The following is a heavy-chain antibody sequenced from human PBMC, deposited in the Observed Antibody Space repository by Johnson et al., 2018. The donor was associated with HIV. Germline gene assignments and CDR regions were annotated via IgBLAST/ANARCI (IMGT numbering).Heavy chain of an antibody. CDR3: ASGQDGGNSVGAPDVFDI. CDR2: ITWNSGSI. D-gene: IGHD4-23*01. J-gene: IGHJ3*02. CDR1: GFTFDDYA. V-gene: IGHV3-9*01. Sequence: VQLVESGGGLVQPGRSLRLSCAASGFTFDDYAMHWVRQAPGKGLEWVSGITWNSGSIGYVDSVKGRFTISRDNAKKSLYMQMNSLRAEDTAVYYCASGQDGGNSVGAPDVFDIWGQGTMVTVSS.